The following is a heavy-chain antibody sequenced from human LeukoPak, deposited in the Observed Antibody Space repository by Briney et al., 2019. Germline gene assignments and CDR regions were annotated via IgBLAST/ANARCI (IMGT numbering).Heavy chain of an antibody. V-gene: IGHV3-21*01. J-gene: IGHJ4*02. CDR3: ARGRCSSTSCIYFDY. CDR2: ISSSSSYI. D-gene: IGHD2-2*01. Sequence: GGSLRLSCAASGFTVSSNYMSWVRQAPGKGLEWVSSISSSSSYIYYADSVKGRFTISRDNARNSLYMQMNSLRAEDTAVYYCARGRCSSTSCIYFDYWGQGTLVTVSS. CDR1: GFTVSSNY.